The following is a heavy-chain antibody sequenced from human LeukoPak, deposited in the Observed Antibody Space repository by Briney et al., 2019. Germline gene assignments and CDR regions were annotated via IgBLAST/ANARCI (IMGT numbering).Heavy chain of an antibody. CDR3: ARDPDYSTYAMDV. J-gene: IGHJ6*02. CDR2: VWYGGSNK. V-gene: IGHV3-33*01. D-gene: IGHD4-11*01. Sequence: AGGSLRLSCAASGFTFSSHGMHWVRQAPGKGLEWVAVVWYGGSNKDNVDSVKGRFTISRDNSKNTLYLQMNSLRAEDTAVYYCARDPDYSTYAMDVWGQGTTVTVSS. CDR1: GFTFSSHG.